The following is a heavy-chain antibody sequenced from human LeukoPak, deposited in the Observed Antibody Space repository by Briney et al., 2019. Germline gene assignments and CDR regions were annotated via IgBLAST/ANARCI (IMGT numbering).Heavy chain of an antibody. Sequence: GGSLRLSSAASGFSFSRIWMSWVRQAPGKGLEWGANIKVDGSEKHYLDSVEGRFIISRDNAKNSLHLQMNNLRAEDTAEYYCVRDGPFGSGTFGYWAQGTLVSVSS. D-gene: IGHD3-10*01. CDR2: IKVDGSEK. CDR1: GFSFSRIW. CDR3: VRDGPFGSGTFGY. V-gene: IGHV3-7*01. J-gene: IGHJ4*02.